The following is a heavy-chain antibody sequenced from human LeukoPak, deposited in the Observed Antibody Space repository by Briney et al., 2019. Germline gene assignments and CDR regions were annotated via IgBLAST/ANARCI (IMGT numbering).Heavy chain of an antibody. J-gene: IGHJ3*01. CDR3: AKDPNGDYVGAFDF. D-gene: IGHD4-17*01. CDR1: GFALSNYA. CDR2: ISGSGGTT. V-gene: IGHV3-23*01. Sequence: GGSLRLSCVASGFALSNYALTWVRQAPGKGLEWVSVISGSGGTTHYADSVKGRFTISRDNSKNTLYLEMNSLRVGDTAMYYCAKDPNGDYVGAFDFWGQGTMVTVSS.